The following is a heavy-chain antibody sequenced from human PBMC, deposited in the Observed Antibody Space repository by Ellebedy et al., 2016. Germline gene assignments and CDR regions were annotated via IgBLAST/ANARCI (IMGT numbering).Heavy chain of an antibody. V-gene: IGHV4-59*01. CDR2: IYYSGST. CDR3: ARTSGFDWLLN. CDR1: GGSISSYY. Sequence: SETLSLTXTVSGGSISSYYWSWIRQPPGKGLEWIGYIYYSGSTNYNPSLKSRVTISVDTSKNQFSLKLSSVTAADTAVYYCARTSGFDWLLNWGQGTLVTVSS. D-gene: IGHD3-9*01. J-gene: IGHJ4*02.